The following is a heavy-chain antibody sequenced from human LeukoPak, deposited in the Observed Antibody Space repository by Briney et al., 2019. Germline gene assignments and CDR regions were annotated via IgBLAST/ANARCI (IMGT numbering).Heavy chain of an antibody. D-gene: IGHD5-24*01. CDR3: ARARDGYNQYFDY. CDR1: GFTFSSYA. J-gene: IGHJ4*02. V-gene: IGHV3-21*01. Sequence: GGSLRLSCAASGFTFSSYAMSWVRQAPGKGLEWVSSISSSSSYIYYADSVKGRFTISRDNAKNSLYLQMNSLRAEDTAVYYCARARDGYNQYFDYWGQGTLVTVSS. CDR2: ISSSSSYI.